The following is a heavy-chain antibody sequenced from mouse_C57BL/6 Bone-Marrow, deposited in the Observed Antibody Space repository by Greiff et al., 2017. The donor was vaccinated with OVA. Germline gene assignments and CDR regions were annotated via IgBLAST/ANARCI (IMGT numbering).Heavy chain of an antibody. CDR2: IYPGGGYT. J-gene: IGHJ1*03. V-gene: IGHV1-63*01. CDR1: GYTFTNYW. CDR3: ARNDGYPYWYFDV. Sequence: VQLQQPGAELVMPGASVKMSCKASGYTFTNYWIGWAKQRPGHGLEWIGDIYPGGGYTNYNEKFKGKATLTADKSSSTAYMQFSSLTSEDSAIYYCARNDGYPYWYFDVWGTGTTVTVSS. D-gene: IGHD2-3*01.